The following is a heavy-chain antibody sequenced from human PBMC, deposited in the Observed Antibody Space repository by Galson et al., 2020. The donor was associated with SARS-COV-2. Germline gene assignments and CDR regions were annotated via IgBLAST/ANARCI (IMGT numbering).Heavy chain of an antibody. CDR3: ARDHAVVAAADY. Sequence: SGPTLVKPTQTLTLTCTFSGFSLSTSGMCVSWIRQPPGKALEWLTRIDWDDDKYYSTSLKTRLTISKDTSKNQVVLTMTNMDPVDTATYYCARDHAVVAAADYWGQGTLVTVSS. CDR2: IDWDDDK. V-gene: IGHV2-70*11. CDR1: GFSLSTSGMC. J-gene: IGHJ4*02. D-gene: IGHD2-15*01.